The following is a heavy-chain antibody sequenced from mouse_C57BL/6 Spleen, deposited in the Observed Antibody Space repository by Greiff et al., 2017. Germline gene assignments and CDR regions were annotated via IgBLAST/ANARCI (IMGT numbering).Heavy chain of an antibody. CDR2: IYPRSGNT. J-gene: IGHJ4*01. CDR1: GYTFTSYG. V-gene: IGHV1-81*01. Sequence: QVHVKQSGAELARPGASVKLSCKASGYTFTSYGISWVKQRTGQGLEWIGEIYPRSGNTYYNEKFKGKATLTADKSSGTAYMELRSLPSEDSAVYSCARRGTTVVGTYAMDYWGQGTSVTVSS. CDR3: ARRGTTVVGTYAMDY. D-gene: IGHD1-1*01.